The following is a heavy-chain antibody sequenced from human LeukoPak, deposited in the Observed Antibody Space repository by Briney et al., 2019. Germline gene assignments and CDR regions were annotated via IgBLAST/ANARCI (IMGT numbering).Heavy chain of an antibody. V-gene: IGHV3-48*04. CDR1: GFTFNTYS. J-gene: IGHJ4*02. CDR2: ISSSSGTI. CDR3: ARGRDLFDS. Sequence: PGGSLRLSCVASGFTFNTYSMNWFRQAPGKGLEWISYISSSSGTIYYSDSVKGRFTISRDNAKNSLYLQMNNLRAEDTAVYYCARGRDLFDSWGQGTLVIVSS.